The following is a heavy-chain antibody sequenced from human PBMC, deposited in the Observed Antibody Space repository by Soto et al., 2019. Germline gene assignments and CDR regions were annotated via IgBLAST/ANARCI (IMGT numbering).Heavy chain of an antibody. CDR2: INHSGST. CDR1: GGSFSGYY. J-gene: IGHJ6*02. V-gene: IGHV4-34*01. CDR3: ARVVVAATRGTYYYYGMDV. Sequence: SETLSLTCAVYGGSFSGYYWSWIRQPPGKGLEWIGEINHSGSTNYNPSLKSRVTISVDTSKNQFSLKLSSVTAADTAVYYCARVVVAATRGTYYYYGMDVWGQGTTVTVSS. D-gene: IGHD2-15*01.